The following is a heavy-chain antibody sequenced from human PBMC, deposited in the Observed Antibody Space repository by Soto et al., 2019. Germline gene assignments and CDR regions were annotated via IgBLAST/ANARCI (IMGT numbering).Heavy chain of an antibody. Sequence: QVQLVESGGGLVKPGGSLRLSCAASGFTFSDYYMSWIRQAPGKGLEWVSYISSGSTYTNYADSVKGRFTISRDNAKNSLYLQMNSLRVEDTAVYYCARVASMVRGVLPEYFLHWGQGILVTVSS. CDR3: ARVASMVRGVLPEYFLH. J-gene: IGHJ1*01. D-gene: IGHD3-10*01. CDR1: GFTFSDYY. V-gene: IGHV3-11*05. CDR2: ISSGSTYT.